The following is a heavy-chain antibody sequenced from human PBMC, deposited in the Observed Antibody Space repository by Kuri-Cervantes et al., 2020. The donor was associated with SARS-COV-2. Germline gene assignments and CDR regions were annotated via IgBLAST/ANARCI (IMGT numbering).Heavy chain of an antibody. J-gene: IGHJ6*02. CDR2: INPSSGST. V-gene: IGHV1-46*01. CDR1: GYTFTSYY. D-gene: IGHD1-14*01. CDR3: AREGRNIDYYYGMDV. Sequence: ASVKVSCKASGYTFTSYYMHWVRQAPGQGLEWMGIINPSSGSTSYAQKFQGRVTMTRDTSTSTVYMELSSLRSEDTAVYYCAREGRNIDYYYGMDVWGQGTTVTVSS.